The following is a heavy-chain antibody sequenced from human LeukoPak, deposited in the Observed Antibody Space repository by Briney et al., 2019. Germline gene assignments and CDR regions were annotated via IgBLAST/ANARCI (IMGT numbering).Heavy chain of an antibody. J-gene: IGHJ3*02. V-gene: IGHV3-33*06. CDR3: AKDWDSWSGYSAFDI. D-gene: IGHD3-3*01. CDR1: GFTFSSYG. Sequence: GGSLRLSCTASGFTFSSYGMHWVRQAPGKGLEWVAVIWYDGSNKYYADSVKGRFTISRDNSKNTLYLQMNSLRAEDTAVYYCAKDWDSWSGYSAFDIWGQGTMVTVSS. CDR2: IWYDGSNK.